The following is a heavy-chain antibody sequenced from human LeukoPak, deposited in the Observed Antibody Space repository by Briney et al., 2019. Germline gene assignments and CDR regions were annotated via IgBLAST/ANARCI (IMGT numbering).Heavy chain of an antibody. CDR2: INWNSGML. D-gene: IGHD3-9*01. J-gene: IGHJ3*01. CDR3: VKDRTGYYAYSFDL. V-gene: IGHV3-9*03. Sequence: GRSLSLSCAASGFTFDDYAMHWVRQAPGKGLEGVAGINWNSGMLGYADSVKGRYTISRDNARNSLSLQMNGLRAEDMALYYCVKDRTGYYAYSFDLWGQGT. CDR1: GFTFDDYA.